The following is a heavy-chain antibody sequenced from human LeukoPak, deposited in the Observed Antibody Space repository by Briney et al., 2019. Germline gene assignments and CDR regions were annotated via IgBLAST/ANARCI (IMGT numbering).Heavy chain of an antibody. J-gene: IGHJ4*02. CDR2: INPNSGST. Sequence: ASVKVSCKTSGYTFNDYYVHWVRQAPGQGIEWTGWINPNSGSTNYAPKFQGRVTLTTDTSISTAYMELSGLISGDTALYYCARDSSDVLTGYYHFWGQGTLVTVSS. V-gene: IGHV1-2*02. D-gene: IGHD3-9*01. CDR3: ARDSSDVLTGYYHF. CDR1: GYTFNDYY.